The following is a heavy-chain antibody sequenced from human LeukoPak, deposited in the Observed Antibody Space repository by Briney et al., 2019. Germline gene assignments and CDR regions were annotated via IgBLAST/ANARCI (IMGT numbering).Heavy chain of an antibody. J-gene: IGHJ5*02. V-gene: IGHV1-69*05. Sequence: APVKVSCKASGGTFSSYAISWVRQAPGQGLEWMGGIIPIFGTANYAQKFQGRVTITTDESTSTAYMELSSLRSEDTAVYYCARARSDGYNHWGQGTLVTVSS. CDR2: IIPIFGTA. CDR3: ARARSDGYNH. D-gene: IGHD5-24*01. CDR1: GGTFSSYA.